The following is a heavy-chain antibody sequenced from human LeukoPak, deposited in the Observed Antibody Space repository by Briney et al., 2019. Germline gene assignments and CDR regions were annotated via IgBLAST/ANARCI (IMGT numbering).Heavy chain of an antibody. Sequence: PSQTLSLTCTVSGGSISSGSYYWSWIRQPAGKGLEWIGRTYTSGSTNYNPSLKSRVTISVDTSKNQFSLKLSSVTAADTAVYYCARDPSGEWLPFNWFDPWGQGTLVTVSS. J-gene: IGHJ5*02. CDR2: TYTSGST. CDR1: GGSISSGSYY. D-gene: IGHD5-12*01. CDR3: ARDPSGEWLPFNWFDP. V-gene: IGHV4-61*02.